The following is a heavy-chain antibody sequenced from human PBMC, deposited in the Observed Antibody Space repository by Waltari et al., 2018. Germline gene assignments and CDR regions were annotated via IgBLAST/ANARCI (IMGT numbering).Heavy chain of an antibody. Sequence: QVQLGQSGAEVKKGGEEGKVSCKASGGTFSSYAISWVRQAPGQGLEWMGGLIRIFGTANYAQKFQGRGTITADESTSTAYMELSSLGSPSSAFSYCARELQNYCYCGMDVWGQGTTVTVSS. CDR3: ARELQNYCYCGMDV. CDR2: LIRIFGTA. J-gene: IGHJ6*02. D-gene: IGHD2-15*01. CDR1: GGTFSSYA. V-gene: IGHV1-69*01.